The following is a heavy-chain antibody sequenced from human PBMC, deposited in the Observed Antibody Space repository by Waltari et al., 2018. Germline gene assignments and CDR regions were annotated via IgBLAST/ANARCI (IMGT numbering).Heavy chain of an antibody. Sequence: HLEESGGALVQPGGSLRLSWPVSGFPFTASWMSWVREAPGKGLEWLANINQDGSDEYYVDSVKGRFTVSRDNAKNSFSLQMNSLRVEDTARYFCARGRLRGGGRYAKPYYFDYWGQGTLVSVS. V-gene: IGHV3-7*01. J-gene: IGHJ4*02. D-gene: IGHD6-19*01. CDR2: INQDGSDE. CDR3: ARGRLRGGGRYAKPYYFDY. CDR1: GFPFTASW.